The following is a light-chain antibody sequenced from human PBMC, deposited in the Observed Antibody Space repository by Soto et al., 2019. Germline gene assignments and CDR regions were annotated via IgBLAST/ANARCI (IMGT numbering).Light chain of an antibody. Sequence: EIVMTQSPATLSVSRLEIATLSFMASQSVSSNLAWYQQKPGQAPRLLIYGASSRATGIPDRFSGSGSGTDFTLTISRLEPEDFAVYYCQQYGSSPITFGQGTRLEIK. V-gene: IGKV3-20*01. J-gene: IGKJ5*01. CDR3: QQYGSSPIT. CDR1: QSVSSN. CDR2: GAS.